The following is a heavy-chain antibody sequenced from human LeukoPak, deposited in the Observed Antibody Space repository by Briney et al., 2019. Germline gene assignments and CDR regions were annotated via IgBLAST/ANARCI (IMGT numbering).Heavy chain of an antibody. CDR2: IYSGGST. D-gene: IGHD3-3*01. J-gene: IGHJ4*02. V-gene: IGHV3-66*02. Sequence: PGGSLRLSCAASGFTVSSNYMSWVRQAPGKGLEWVSVIYSGGSTYYADSVKGRFTISRDNSKNTLYLQMNSLRAEDTAVYYRARDPPFWSGYYSLSGYWGQGTLVTVSS. CDR3: ARDPPFWSGYYSLSGY. CDR1: GFTVSSNY.